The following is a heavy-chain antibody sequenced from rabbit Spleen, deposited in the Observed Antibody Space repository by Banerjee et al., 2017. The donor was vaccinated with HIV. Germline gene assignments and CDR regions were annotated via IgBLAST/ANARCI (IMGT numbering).Heavy chain of an antibody. V-gene: IGHV1S40*01. CDR2: IDVSGGSTT. J-gene: IGHJ4*01. D-gene: IGHD4-2*01. Sequence: QSLEEYGGDLVKPGASLTLTCKASGLDFSSSYWICWVRQAPGKGLEWIACIDVSGGSTTHYASWAKGRFTVSKTSSTTATLQMTSLTVADTATYFCARDAAGREDFNLWGPGTLVNVS. CDR3: ARDAAGREDFNL. CDR1: GLDFSSSYW.